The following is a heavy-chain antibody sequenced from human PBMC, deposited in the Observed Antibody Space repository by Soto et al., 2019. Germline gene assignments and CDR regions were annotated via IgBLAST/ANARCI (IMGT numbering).Heavy chain of an antibody. CDR1: GGSISSYY. Sequence: SETLSLTCTVSGGSISSYYWSWIRQPPGKGLEWIGYIYYSGSTNYNPSLKSRVTISVDTSKNQFSLKLSSVTAADTAVYYCARELWYYYDSSGYYPSYYYYGMDVWGQGTTVTVSS. J-gene: IGHJ6*02. V-gene: IGHV4-59*01. D-gene: IGHD3-22*01. CDR2: IYYSGST. CDR3: ARELWYYYDSSGYYPSYYYYGMDV.